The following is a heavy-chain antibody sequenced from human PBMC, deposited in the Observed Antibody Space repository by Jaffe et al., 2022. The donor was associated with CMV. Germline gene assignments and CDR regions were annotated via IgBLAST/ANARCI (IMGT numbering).Heavy chain of an antibody. CDR3: ARDSSWARDY. CDR2: IDEYGRKV. V-gene: IGHV3-7*01. CDR1: GFTFDYYW. J-gene: IGHJ4*02. Sequence: EVQLVESGGGLVQPGGSLRLSCAASGFTFDYYWINWVRQVPGKGLEWVGNIDEYGRKVFYLDSVKGRFTISRDNTKNSVYLQMSSLTAEDTAVYYCARDSSWARDYWGQGTLVTVSS. D-gene: IGHD3-16*01.